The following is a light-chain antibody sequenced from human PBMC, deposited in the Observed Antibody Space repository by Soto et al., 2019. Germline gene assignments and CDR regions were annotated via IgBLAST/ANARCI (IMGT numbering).Light chain of an antibody. CDR3: HQYNNWPPT. CDR1: QSVSSN. J-gene: IGKJ1*01. CDR2: DAS. Sequence: EIVMTQSPATLSVTPGERATLSCRASQSVSSNLAWYQQKPGQAPRLLIYDASTRATGIPARFSGSGSGTEFTLTISSLQSEDFAVYYCHQYNNWPPTFAQGPKVAIK. V-gene: IGKV3-15*01.